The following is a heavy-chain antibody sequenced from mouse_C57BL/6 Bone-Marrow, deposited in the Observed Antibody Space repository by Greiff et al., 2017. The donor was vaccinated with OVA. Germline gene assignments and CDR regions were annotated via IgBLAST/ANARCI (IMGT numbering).Heavy chain of an antibody. CDR3: ARHGTTARYAMDY. CDR2: ISSGGSYT. V-gene: IGHV5-6*01. CDR1: GFTFSSYS. Sequence: VQLKESGGDLVKPGGSLKLSCAASGFTFSSYSMSWVRQTPDKGLEWVATISSGGSYTYYPDSVKGRFTISRDNAKNTLYLHMISLKSEDTAMYYCARHGTTARYAMDYWGQGTSATVSS. J-gene: IGHJ4*01. D-gene: IGHD1-2*01.